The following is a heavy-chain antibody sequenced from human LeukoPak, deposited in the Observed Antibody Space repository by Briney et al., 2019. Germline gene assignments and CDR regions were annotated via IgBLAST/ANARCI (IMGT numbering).Heavy chain of an antibody. CDR3: ARAPSEIGGYYPEYFRH. D-gene: IGHD3-22*01. Sequence: GGSLRLSCAASGFTFSSYWMHWVRQAPGKGLVWVSRIKSDESTRYADSVKGRFTISRDNAKNTVSLQMNSLRAEDTGVYYCARAPSEIGGYYPEYFRHWGQGTVVTVSP. CDR2: IKSDEST. CDR1: GFTFSSYW. V-gene: IGHV3-74*01. J-gene: IGHJ1*01.